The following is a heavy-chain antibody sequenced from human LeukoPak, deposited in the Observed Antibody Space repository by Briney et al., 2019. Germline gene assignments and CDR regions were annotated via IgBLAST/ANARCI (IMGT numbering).Heavy chain of an antibody. V-gene: IGHV1-46*01. CDR1: GYTFTNYY. J-gene: IGHJ4*02. D-gene: IGHD3-10*01. CDR2: IHPNDGDT. CDR3: ATYTQSGAQGVSDY. Sequence: GASVKVSCKASGYTFTNYYMHWVRQAPGQGLEWMGLIHPNDGDTKYAQGFQDRVTMTRDTSTSTVYMELSSLRSEDTAVYYCATYTQSGAQGVSDYWGQGTRVTVSS.